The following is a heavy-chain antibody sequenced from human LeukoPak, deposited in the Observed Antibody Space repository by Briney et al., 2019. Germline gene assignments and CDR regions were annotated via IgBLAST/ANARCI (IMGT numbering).Heavy chain of an antibody. V-gene: IGHV3-30*04. D-gene: IGHD3-3*01. J-gene: IGHJ4*02. CDR1: GFTFTNYG. Sequence: GGSLRLSCVVSGFTFTNYGMHWVRQAPGKGLDWVASIAYDGSNENYAESVKGRFTISRDNSKNTPYLQLISLRAEDTDVYYCARASGSVTIFGVVDYFDYWGQGSLVTVSS. CDR3: ARASGSVTIFGVVDYFDY. CDR2: IAYDGSNE.